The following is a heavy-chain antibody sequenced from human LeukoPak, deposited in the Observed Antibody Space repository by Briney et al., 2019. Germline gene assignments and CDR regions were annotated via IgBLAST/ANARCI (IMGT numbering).Heavy chain of an antibody. D-gene: IGHD5-18*01. CDR3: ARMATAMVAGYYFDY. CDR2: IIPIFGTA. J-gene: IGHJ4*02. Sequence: ASVKVSCKASGGTFSSYAISWVRQAPGQGLEWMGGIIPIFGTANYAQKFQGRVTITTDESTSTAYMELSSLRSEDMAVYYCARMATAMVAGYYFDYWGQGTLVTVSS. V-gene: IGHV1-69*05. CDR1: GGTFSSYA.